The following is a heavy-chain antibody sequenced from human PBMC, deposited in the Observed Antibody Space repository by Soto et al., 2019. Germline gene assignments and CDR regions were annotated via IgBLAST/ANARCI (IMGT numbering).Heavy chain of an antibody. CDR3: ARDKPGNNWFDP. Sequence: VASVKVSCKASGGTFSSYTISWVRQAPGQGLEWMGRIIPILGIANYAQKFQGRVTITADKSTSTAYMELSSLRSEDTAVYYCARDKPGNNWFDPWGQGTLVTVSS. V-gene: IGHV1-69*04. CDR1: GGTFSSYT. J-gene: IGHJ5*02. CDR2: IIPILGIA.